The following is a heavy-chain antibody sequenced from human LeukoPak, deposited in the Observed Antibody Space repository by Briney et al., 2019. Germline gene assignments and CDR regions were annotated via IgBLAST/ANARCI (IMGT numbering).Heavy chain of an antibody. CDR3: ASRLTSSYDAFDI. Sequence: ASVKVSCKASGYTFTGYYMHWVRQAPGQGLEWMGWINPNSGGTNYAQKFQGWVTMTRDTSISTAYMELSRLRSDDTAVYYCASRLTSSYDAFDIWGQGTMVTVSS. J-gene: IGHJ3*02. D-gene: IGHD4/OR15-4a*01. CDR2: INPNSGGT. V-gene: IGHV1-2*04. CDR1: GYTFTGYY.